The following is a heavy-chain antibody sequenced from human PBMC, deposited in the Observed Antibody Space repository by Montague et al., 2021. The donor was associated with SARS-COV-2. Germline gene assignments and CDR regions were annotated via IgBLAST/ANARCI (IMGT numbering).Heavy chain of an antibody. CDR1: GFTFSSYA. D-gene: IGHD3-10*01. V-gene: IGHV3-30-3*01. CDR2: ISYDGSNK. CDR3: ARAAQKQYVLLWFGELLHDAFDI. J-gene: IGHJ3*02. Sequence: SLRLSFSASGFTFSSYAMHWVRQAPGKGLEWVAVISYDGSNKYYADSVKGRFTISRDNSKNTLYLQMNGLRAEDTAVYYCARAAQKQYVLLWFGELLHDAFDIWGQGTMVTVSS.